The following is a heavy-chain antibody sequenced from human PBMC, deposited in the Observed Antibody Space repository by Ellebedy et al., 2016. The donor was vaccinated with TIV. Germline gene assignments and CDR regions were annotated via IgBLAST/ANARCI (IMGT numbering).Heavy chain of an antibody. CDR2: IDKSGYST. V-gene: IGHV3-23*05. D-gene: IGHD3-16*01. CDR3: VTGDYFWGDY. Sequence: PGGSLRLSCVASGFTFSSYAMSWVRQAPGKGLEWVSAIDKSGYSTYYADSVKGRFTISRDNSKNTLYLQMNSLETEDTAVYHCVTGDYFWGDYWGQGTLVTVSS. J-gene: IGHJ4*02. CDR1: GFTFSSYA.